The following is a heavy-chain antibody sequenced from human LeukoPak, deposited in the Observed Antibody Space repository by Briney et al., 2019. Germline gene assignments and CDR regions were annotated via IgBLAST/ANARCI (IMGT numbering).Heavy chain of an antibody. Sequence: GASVKVSCKASGGTFSSYAISWVRQAPGQGLEWMGGITPIFGTANYAQKFQGRVTITADESTSTAYMELSSLRSEDTAVYYCAMSYSSGYDYWGQGTLVTVSS. J-gene: IGHJ4*02. CDR3: AMSYSSGYDY. CDR1: GGTFSSYA. D-gene: IGHD6-25*01. V-gene: IGHV1-69*13. CDR2: ITPIFGTA.